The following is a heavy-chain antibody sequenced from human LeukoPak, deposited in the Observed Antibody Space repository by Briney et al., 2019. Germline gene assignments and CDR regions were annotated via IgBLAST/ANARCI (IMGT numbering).Heavy chain of an antibody. CDR3: ARRGPRGSIVDEGFDI. CDR2: INPNSGGT. J-gene: IGHJ3*02. Sequence: ASVKVSCKGSRYTFTAYCMHWVRQAPGQGLEWMGWINPNSGGTNYAQKFQGRVTMTRDTSISTAYMELRRLTSDDTAVYYCARRGPRGSIVDEGFDIWGQGTMVTVSS. D-gene: IGHD3-22*01. CDR1: RYTFTAYC. V-gene: IGHV1-2*02.